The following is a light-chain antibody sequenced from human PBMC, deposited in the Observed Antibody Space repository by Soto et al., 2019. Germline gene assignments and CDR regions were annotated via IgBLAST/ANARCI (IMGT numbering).Light chain of an antibody. Sequence: QSALTQPASVSGSPGQSITISCTGTSSDVGNYNLVSWYQQHPGKAPKPMIYEVSKRPSGVSNRFSGSKSGNTASLTISGLQAEDEADYYCCSFAGSSTWVFGGGTKLTVL. CDR3: CSFAGSSTWV. J-gene: IGLJ3*02. CDR1: SSDVGNYNL. V-gene: IGLV2-23*02. CDR2: EVS.